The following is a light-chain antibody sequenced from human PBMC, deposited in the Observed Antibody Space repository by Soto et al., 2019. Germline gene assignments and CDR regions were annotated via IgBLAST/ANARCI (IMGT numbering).Light chain of an antibody. CDR2: DVS. Sequence: QSALTQPASVSGSPGQSITISCTGTSSDVGGYNYVSWYQQHPGKAPKLMIYDVSNRPSGVSNRFSGSKSGNTASLTISGLQDEDEADYYCSSYTSSSTYVGFGGGTKLTVL. CDR1: SSDVGGYNY. CDR3: SSYTSSSTYVG. J-gene: IGLJ2*01. V-gene: IGLV2-14*01.